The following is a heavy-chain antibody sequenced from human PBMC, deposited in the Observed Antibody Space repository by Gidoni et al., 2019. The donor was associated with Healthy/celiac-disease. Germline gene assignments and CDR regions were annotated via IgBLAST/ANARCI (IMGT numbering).Heavy chain of an antibody. D-gene: IGHD3-22*01. Sequence: QVQLVQSGAGVKMPGSSVKVSCKASGGTFSSYSISWVRQAPGQGLEWMGGIIPIFGTANDAQKFQGRVTITADESTSTAYMELSSLRSEDTAVYYCARGYYYDSSGYPTLGAFDIWGQGTMVTVSS. CDR2: IIPIFGTA. CDR1: GGTFSSYS. J-gene: IGHJ3*02. V-gene: IGHV1-69*01. CDR3: ARGYYYDSSGYPTLGAFDI.